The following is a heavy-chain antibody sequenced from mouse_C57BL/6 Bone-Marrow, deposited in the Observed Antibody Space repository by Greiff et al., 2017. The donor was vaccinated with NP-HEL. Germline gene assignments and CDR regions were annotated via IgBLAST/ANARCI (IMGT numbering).Heavy chain of an antibody. D-gene: IGHD1-1*01. CDR1: GFTFSDFY. CDR3: ARDALYYGSSYWYFDV. CDR2: SRNKANDYTT. J-gene: IGHJ1*03. V-gene: IGHV7-1*01. Sequence: EVNVVESGGGLVQSGRSLRLSCATSGFTFSDFYMEWVRQAPGKGLEWIAASRNKANDYTTEYSASVKGRFIVSRDTSQSILYLQMNALRAEDTAIYYCARDALYYGSSYWYFDVWGTGTTVTVSS.